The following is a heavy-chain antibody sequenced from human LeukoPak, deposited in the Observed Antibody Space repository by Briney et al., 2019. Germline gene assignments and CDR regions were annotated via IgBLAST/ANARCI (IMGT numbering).Heavy chain of an antibody. Sequence: GRSLRLSCAASGFTFSSYAMHWVRQAPGKGLGWVAVISYDGSNKYYADSVKGRFTISRDNSKNTLYLQMNSLRAEDTAVYYCARELVPAANYYGMDVWGQGTTVTVSS. CDR1: GFTFSSYA. V-gene: IGHV3-30-3*01. D-gene: IGHD2-2*01. CDR2: ISYDGSNK. CDR3: ARELVPAANYYGMDV. J-gene: IGHJ6*02.